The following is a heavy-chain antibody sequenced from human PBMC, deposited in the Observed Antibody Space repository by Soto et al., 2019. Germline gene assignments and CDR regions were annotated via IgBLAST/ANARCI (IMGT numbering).Heavy chain of an antibody. CDR2: IWYDGSNK. CDR1: GFTFSSYG. J-gene: IGHJ4*02. D-gene: IGHD3-3*01. CDR3: ARYLDFWSGYYNPVPLDY. V-gene: IGHV3-33*01. Sequence: PGGSLRLSCAASGFTFSSYGMHWVRQAPGKGLEWVAVIWYDGSNKYYADSVKGRFTISRDNSKNTLYLQMNSLRADDTAVYYCARYLDFWSGYYNPVPLDYWGQGALVTVSS.